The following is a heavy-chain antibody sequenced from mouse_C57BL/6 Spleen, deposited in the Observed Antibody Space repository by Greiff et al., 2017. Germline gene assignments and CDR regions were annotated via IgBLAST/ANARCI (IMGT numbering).Heavy chain of an antibody. CDR3: AKSSLKTYYFDY. D-gene: IGHD6-1*01. CDR2: IYPRSGNT. J-gene: IGHJ2*01. V-gene: IGHV1-81*01. Sequence: VQLQQSGAELSRPGASVQLSCKASGYTFTRYGISWVKQRTGQGLEWIGEIYPRSGNTYYNEKFKGKATLTADKSSSTAYMELRSLTSEDSAVYFCAKSSLKTYYFDYWGQGTTLAISS. CDR1: GYTFTRYG.